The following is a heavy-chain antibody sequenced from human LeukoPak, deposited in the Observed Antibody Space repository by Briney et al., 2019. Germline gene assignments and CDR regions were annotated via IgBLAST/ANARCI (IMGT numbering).Heavy chain of an antibody. V-gene: IGHV3-53*05. CDR3: AKDIRYYDFWSGYSDY. J-gene: IGHJ4*02. CDR1: GFTVSSNY. D-gene: IGHD3-3*01. Sequence: WGSLRLSCAASGFTVSSNYMSWVRQAPGKGLEWVSIIYSGGSTFYADSVKGRFTISRDNSKNTLYLQMNSLRAEDTAVYYCAKDIRYYDFWSGYSDYWGQGTLVTVSS. CDR2: IYSGGST.